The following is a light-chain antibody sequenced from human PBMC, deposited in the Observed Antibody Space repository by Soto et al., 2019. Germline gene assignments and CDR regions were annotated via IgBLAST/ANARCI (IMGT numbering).Light chain of an antibody. Sequence: QSVLTQPASVSGSPGQSITISCTGSTSDIGGYNYVSWYQQHPGKAPKLLIYDVSYRPSGISDRFSGSKSGNTASLTISGLQPEDEADYCCSSYGASSTLFGGGTKLTVL. CDR1: TSDIGGYNY. CDR3: SSYGASSTL. CDR2: DVS. V-gene: IGLV2-14*03. J-gene: IGLJ2*01.